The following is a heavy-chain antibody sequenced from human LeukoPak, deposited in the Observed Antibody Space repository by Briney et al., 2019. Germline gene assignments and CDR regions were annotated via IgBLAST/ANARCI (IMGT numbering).Heavy chain of an antibody. D-gene: IGHD6-19*01. J-gene: IGHJ4*02. V-gene: IGHV3-21*01. CDR2: ISSSSSYI. CDR1: GFTFSSYS. CDR3: ARDQLSIAVAGTIDY. Sequence: PGGSLRLSCAASGFTFSSYSMNWVRQAPGKELEWVSSISSSSSYIYYADSVKGRFTISRDNAKHSLYLQMNSLRAEDTAVYYCARDQLSIAVAGTIDYWGQGTQVTVSS.